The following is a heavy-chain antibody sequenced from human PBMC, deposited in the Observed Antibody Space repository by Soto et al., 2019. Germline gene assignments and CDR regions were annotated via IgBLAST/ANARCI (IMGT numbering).Heavy chain of an antibody. Sequence: QVQLVQSGAEVKKPGASVKVSCKASGYTFIAYYMHWVRQGPGQGLEWMGWINPNNGATNYAQKFQGWLTLTRDSSINTAYIELSRLRSDDTAVYYCATSCSFGGLTKWCMDVWGQGTAVTVSS. V-gene: IGHV1-2*04. CDR3: ATSCSFGGLTKWCMDV. CDR1: GYTFIAYY. D-gene: IGHD2-15*01. J-gene: IGHJ6*02. CDR2: INPNNGAT.